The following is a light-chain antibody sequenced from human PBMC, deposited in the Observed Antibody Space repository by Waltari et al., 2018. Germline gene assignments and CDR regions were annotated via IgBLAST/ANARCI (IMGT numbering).Light chain of an antibody. V-gene: IGLV3-10*01. J-gene: IGLJ1*01. Sequence: SYELTQTPSVSVSPGQTATITCSGHELPRKYAYWFQQKSGQAPRLVIYEDTKRPSGIPERFSGSRSGTAATLTITGAQVDDEADYYCYSSDSTGLRVFGGGTTVVVL. CDR2: EDT. CDR1: ELPRKY. CDR3: YSSDSTGLRV.